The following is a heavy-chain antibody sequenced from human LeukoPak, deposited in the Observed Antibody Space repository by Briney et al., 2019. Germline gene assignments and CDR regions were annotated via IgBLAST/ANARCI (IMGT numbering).Heavy chain of an antibody. V-gene: IGHV4-39*01. CDR3: VRHDGRGGATMGALDS. CDR1: AGSISSSSHH. CDR2: IYYGRTT. D-gene: IGHD3/OR15-3a*01. Sequence: SETLSLTCTVSAGSISSSSHHWGWIRQSPGKGLEWIGSIYYGRTTYYNPSLNSRVTISVVTSKNQFSLQLNSVTAADTAVYYCVRHDGRGGATMGALDSWGQGTMVTVSS. J-gene: IGHJ3*01.